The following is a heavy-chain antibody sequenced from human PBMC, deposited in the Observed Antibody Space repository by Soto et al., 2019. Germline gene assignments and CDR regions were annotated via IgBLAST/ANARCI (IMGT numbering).Heavy chain of an antibody. J-gene: IGHJ6*02. CDR2: IIPIFGTA. CDR3: ARRHHGGDFYYGMDV. Sequence: QVQLVQSGAEVKKPGSSVKVSCKASGGTFSSYAISWVRQAPGQGLEWTGGIIPIFGTANYAPKFQGRVTITADEPTSTAYMELSRLRTEDTAVYYCARRHHGGDFYYGMDVWGQGTTVTVSS. CDR1: GGTFSSYA. D-gene: IGHD3-10*01. V-gene: IGHV1-69*01.